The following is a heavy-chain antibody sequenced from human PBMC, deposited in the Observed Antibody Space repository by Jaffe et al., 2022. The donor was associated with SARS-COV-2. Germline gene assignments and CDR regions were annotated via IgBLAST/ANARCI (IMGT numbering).Heavy chain of an antibody. J-gene: IGHJ4*02. Sequence: EVQLVESGGGLVQPGGSLRLSCAASGLTLSNYWMNWVRQAPGKGLEWVASIKEDGSEKYYVDSVKGRFTISRDNAKNSLYLQMNSLRADDTAVYYCAGRKAAAYWGQGTLVTVSS. CDR3: AGRKAAAY. CDR2: IKEDGSEK. D-gene: IGHD6-13*01. CDR1: GLTLSNYW. V-gene: IGHV3-7*03.